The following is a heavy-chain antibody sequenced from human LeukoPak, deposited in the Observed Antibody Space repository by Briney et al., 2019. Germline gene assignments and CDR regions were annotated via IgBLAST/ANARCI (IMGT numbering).Heavy chain of an antibody. Sequence: GGSLRLSCAASGFTFSSYAMSWVRQAPGKGLEWVSATSGSGGSTYYADSVKGRFTISRDNSKNTLYLQMNSLRAEDTAVYYCAKRAIRRCSSTSCLLFDYWGQGTLVTVSS. CDR3: AKRAIRRCSSTSCLLFDY. J-gene: IGHJ4*02. D-gene: IGHD2-2*01. CDR1: GFTFSSYA. CDR2: TSGSGGST. V-gene: IGHV3-23*01.